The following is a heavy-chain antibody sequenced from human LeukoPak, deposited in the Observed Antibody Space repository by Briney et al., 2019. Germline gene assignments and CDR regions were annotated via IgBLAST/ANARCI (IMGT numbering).Heavy chain of an antibody. Sequence: SQTLSLTCTVSGGSISSGGYDWSWIRQHPGKGLEWIGYIYYSGSTYYNPSLKSRVTISVDTSKNQFSLKLSSVTAADTAVYYCARKTMIVVVNWFDPWGQGTLVTVSS. V-gene: IGHV4-31*03. CDR3: ARKTMIVVVNWFDP. CDR1: GGSISSGGYD. CDR2: IYYSGST. D-gene: IGHD3-22*01. J-gene: IGHJ5*02.